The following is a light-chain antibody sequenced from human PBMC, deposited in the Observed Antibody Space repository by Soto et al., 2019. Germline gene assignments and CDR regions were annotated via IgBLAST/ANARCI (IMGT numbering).Light chain of an antibody. Sequence: ESVLTQSPGTLSLSPGERATLSCRASQGVSSSFLAWYQLKPGQAPRLLIYGASSRATGIPDRFSGSGSGTDFTLTNSRLEPEDFAVYYCQQYDSSPWSFGQGTKVEIK. CDR1: QGVSSSF. J-gene: IGKJ1*01. V-gene: IGKV3-20*01. CDR3: QQYDSSPWS. CDR2: GAS.